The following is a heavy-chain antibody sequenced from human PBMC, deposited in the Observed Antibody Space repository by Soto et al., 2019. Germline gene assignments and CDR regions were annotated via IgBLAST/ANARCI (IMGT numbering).Heavy chain of an antibody. CDR2: IYSGGST. CDR3: ARDRVESGYPEYFQH. Sequence: EVRLVESGGGLIQPGGSLRLSCAASGFTVSSNYMSWVRQAPGKGLEWVSVIYSGGSTYYADSVKGRFTISRDNSKNTLYLQMNSLRDEDTAVYYCARDRVESGYPEYFQHWGQGTLVTVSS. CDR1: GFTVSSNY. D-gene: IGHD3-22*01. J-gene: IGHJ1*01. V-gene: IGHV3-53*01.